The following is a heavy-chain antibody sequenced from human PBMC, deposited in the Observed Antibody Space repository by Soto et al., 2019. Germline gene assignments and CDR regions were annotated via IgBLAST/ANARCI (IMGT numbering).Heavy chain of an antibody. CDR1: GYTFTRYG. D-gene: IGHD2-8*01. CDR2: ISGYNGDT. Sequence: QGQLVQSGGEVKKPGASVKVSCKASGYTFTRYGISWVRQAPGQGLEWMGWISGYNGDTKYAQKFQGRVTMTVDASTTTAYMELRSLTSEDSAGYYCSTNGQPPYYYYGMDVWGQGTTVTVSS. J-gene: IGHJ6*02. V-gene: IGHV1-18*01. CDR3: STNGQPPYYYYGMDV.